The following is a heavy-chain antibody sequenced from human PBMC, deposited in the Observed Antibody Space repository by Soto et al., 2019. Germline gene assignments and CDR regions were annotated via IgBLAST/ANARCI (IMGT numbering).Heavy chain of an antibody. V-gene: IGHV4-39*01. D-gene: IGHD3-3*01. CDR3: ERQSLVRIFGVASSWFGP. Sequence: QLQLQESGPGLVKPSETLSLTCTVSGASISSSSYYWGWIRQPPGKGLEWIGSMYYSGNSYYNPSLTSRVTMSVDTCMNQLSLTLSSVTAADTAGYYFERQSLVRIFGVASSWFGPWGQGTQVTVSS. CDR1: GASISSSSYY. CDR2: MYYSGNS. J-gene: IGHJ5*02.